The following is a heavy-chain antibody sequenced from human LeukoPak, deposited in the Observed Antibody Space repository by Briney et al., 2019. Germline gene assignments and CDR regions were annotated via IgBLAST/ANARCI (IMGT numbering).Heavy chain of an antibody. CDR2: ISYDGSNK. V-gene: IGHV3-30*18. CDR3: ANENYYGSGSYPDY. Sequence: PGGSLRLSCAASGFTFSSYGIHWVRQAPGKGLEWVAFISYDGSNKYYADSVKGRFTISRDNSKNTLYLQMNSLRAEDTAVYYCANENYYGSGSYPDYWGQGTLVTVSS. D-gene: IGHD3-10*01. J-gene: IGHJ4*02. CDR1: GFTFSSYG.